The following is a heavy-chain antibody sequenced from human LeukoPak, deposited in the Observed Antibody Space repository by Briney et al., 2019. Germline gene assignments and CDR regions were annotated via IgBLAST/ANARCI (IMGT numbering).Heavy chain of an antibody. CDR3: ARQNQVRGVNNWFDP. D-gene: IGHD3-10*01. V-gene: IGHV4-59*08. J-gene: IGHJ5*02. Sequence: SETLSLTCTVSGGSISSYYWSWIRQPPGKGLEWIGYIYYSGTTTYNPSFKSRLTISLDTTKNQFSLKLTSVTAADTAVYYCARQNQVRGVNNWFDPWGQGILVTVSS. CDR1: GGSISSYY. CDR2: IYYSGTT.